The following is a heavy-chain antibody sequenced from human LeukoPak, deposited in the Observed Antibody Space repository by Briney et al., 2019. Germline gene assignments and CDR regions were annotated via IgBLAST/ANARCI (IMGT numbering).Heavy chain of an antibody. V-gene: IGHV4-34*01. J-gene: IGHJ5*02. CDR1: RFTFSSYA. CDR2: INHSGST. CDR3: ARGRFWSGYYWLEP. D-gene: IGHD3-3*01. Sequence: PGGSLRLSCPASRFTFSSYAMSWVRQAPGKGPEWIGEINHSGSTNYNPSLKSRVTIPVDRSKNQFSLKLSSVTAADTAVYYCARGRFWSGYYWLEPWGQGTLVTVSS.